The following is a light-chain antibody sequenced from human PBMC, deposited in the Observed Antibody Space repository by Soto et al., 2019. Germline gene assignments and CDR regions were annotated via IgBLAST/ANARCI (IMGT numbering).Light chain of an antibody. Sequence: QSVLTQPPSASGTPGQRVTISCSGSSSNIASNTVNWYQQLPGTAPKLLIYSNNQRPSGVPDRFSASKSGTSASLAISGLQSEDEADYYCAAWDASLNGHVFGPGTKLTVL. V-gene: IGLV1-44*01. CDR3: AAWDASLNGHV. J-gene: IGLJ1*01. CDR1: SSNIASNT. CDR2: SNN.